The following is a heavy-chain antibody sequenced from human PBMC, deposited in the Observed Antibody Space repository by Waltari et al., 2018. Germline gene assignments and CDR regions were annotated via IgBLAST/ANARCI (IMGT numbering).Heavy chain of an antibody. CDR3: AREDYDIWSGYGDY. J-gene: IGHJ4*02. Sequence: EVRLVESGGGLVQPGGSLTVSCAASGFSYSDYRVHWIRQAPGQGVVGVSRINGDGSRPEYADSVKGRFTISRDNAKNTVYLQMNSLRVDDTAVYYCAREDYDIWSGYGDYWGQGTLVSVSS. V-gene: IGHV3-74*01. D-gene: IGHD3-3*01. CDR2: INGDGSRP. CDR1: GFSYSDYR.